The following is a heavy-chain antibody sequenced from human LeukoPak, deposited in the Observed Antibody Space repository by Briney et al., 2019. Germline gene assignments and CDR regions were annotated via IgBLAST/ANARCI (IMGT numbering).Heavy chain of an antibody. CDR1: GGTFSDYA. V-gene: IGHV1-2*02. J-gene: IGHJ4*02. Sequence: ASVKVSCKASGGTFSDYAISWVRQAPGQGLEWMGWITPGGGTNHPQKFQGRVAITWDTSITTAYMDLSRLTSDDTAVYYCARDRYGDGFAHLDYWGQGALVTVSS. CDR3: ARDRYGDGFAHLDY. CDR2: ITPGGGT. D-gene: IGHD5-24*01.